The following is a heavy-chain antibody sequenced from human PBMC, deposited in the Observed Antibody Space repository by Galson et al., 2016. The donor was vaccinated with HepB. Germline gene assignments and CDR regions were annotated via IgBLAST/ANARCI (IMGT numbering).Heavy chain of an antibody. V-gene: IGHV3-33*03. Sequence: SLRLSCASSGFSFCAYGMHWVRQAPGKGLEWMSIISYDGTIKNYVDSVKGRFTISRDNSKNTLYLQMNSLRPEDTALYYCVKGGEPSDRLLQIANYYQPMDVWGRGTTVIVSS. D-gene: IGHD3-22*01. J-gene: IGHJ6*03. CDR1: GFSFCAYG. CDR2: ISYDGTIK. CDR3: VKGGEPSDRLLQIANYYQPMDV.